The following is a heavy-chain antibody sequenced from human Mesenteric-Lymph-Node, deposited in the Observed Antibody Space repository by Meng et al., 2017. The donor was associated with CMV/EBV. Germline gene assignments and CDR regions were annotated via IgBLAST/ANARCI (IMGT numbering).Heavy chain of an antibody. CDR2: IYSGGST. Sequence: GESLKISCAASGFTFSSYGMHWVRQAPGKGLEWVSIIYSGGSTYYADSVKGRFTISRDNSKNTLYLQMNSLRAEDTAVYYCARRGSGGRAMDVWGQGTTVTVSS. CDR1: GFTFSSYG. V-gene: IGHV3-53*01. D-gene: IGHD2-15*01. CDR3: ARRGSGGRAMDV. J-gene: IGHJ6*02.